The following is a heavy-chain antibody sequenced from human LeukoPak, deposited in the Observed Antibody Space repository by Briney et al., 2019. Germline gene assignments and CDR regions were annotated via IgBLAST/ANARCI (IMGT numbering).Heavy chain of an antibody. CDR2: LSGSGGST. V-gene: IGHV3-23*01. Sequence: PGGSLRLSCAASGFTFSSYSMNWVRQAPGKGLEWVSALSGSGGSTYYADSVKGRFTIFRDNSKNTLYLQMNSLRTEDTAVCYCAREGHGGAIDYWGQGTLVTVSS. CDR1: GFTFSSYS. D-gene: IGHD1-26*01. CDR3: AREGHGGAIDY. J-gene: IGHJ4*02.